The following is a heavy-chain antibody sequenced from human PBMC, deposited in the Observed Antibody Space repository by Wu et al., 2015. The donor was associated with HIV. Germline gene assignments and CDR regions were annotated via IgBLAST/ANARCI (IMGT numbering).Heavy chain of an antibody. D-gene: IGHD6-13*01. V-gene: IGHV1-69*12. CDR2: IIPIFGTA. J-gene: IGHJ6*03. CDR1: GGTFSSYA. CDR3: ARAQQQLVLDYYYYYMDV. Sequence: QVQLVQSGAEVKKPGSSVKVSCKASGGTFSSYAISWVRQAPGQGLEWMGGIIPIFGTANYAQKFQGRVTITADESTSTAYMELSSLRSEDTAVYYCARAQQQLVLDYYYYYMDVWGKGTTVTVSS.